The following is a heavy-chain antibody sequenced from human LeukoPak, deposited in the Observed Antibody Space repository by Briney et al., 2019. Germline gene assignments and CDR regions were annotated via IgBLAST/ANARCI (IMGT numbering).Heavy chain of an antibody. V-gene: IGHV4-38-2*01. D-gene: IGHD6-6*01. Sequence: PSETLSLTCAVSGYSISSGYDWGRIRQPPGTGLEWSGIIYHSGSTYYTPSVKSRVTISGDTSKTQFSLKLSSVTAADTAVYYCARASEYSSSPPDYWGQGTLVTVSS. CDR1: GYSISSGYD. CDR2: IYHSGST. J-gene: IGHJ4*02. CDR3: ARASEYSSSPPDY.